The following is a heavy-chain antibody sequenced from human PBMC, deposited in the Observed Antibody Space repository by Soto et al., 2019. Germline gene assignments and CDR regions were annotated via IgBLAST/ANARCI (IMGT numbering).Heavy chain of an antibody. Sequence: QVQLVESGGGVVQPGRSLRLSCAASGFTFSSYAMHWVRQAPGTGLEWVAVISYDGRDKYYPDSVKGRFTISRDNSNNTLYLQINSLRAEDTAVYYCARSAGGSYPQYDYWGQGTLVTVSS. CDR1: GFTFSSYA. CDR2: ISYDGRDK. V-gene: IGHV3-30*04. CDR3: ARSAGGSYPQYDY. D-gene: IGHD1-26*01. J-gene: IGHJ4*02.